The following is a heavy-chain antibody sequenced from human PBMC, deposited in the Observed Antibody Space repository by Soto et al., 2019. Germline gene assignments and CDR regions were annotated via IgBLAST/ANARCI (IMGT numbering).Heavy chain of an antibody. CDR3: ARASPRGRYFDWLIFPLGH. Sequence: ASVKVSCKASGYTFTSYDINWVRQATGQGLEWMGWMNPNSGNTGYAQKFQGRVTMTRNTSISTAYMELSSLRSEDTALYFCARASPRGRYFDWLIFPLGHWGQGTLVTVSS. D-gene: IGHD3-9*01. CDR1: GYTFTSYD. J-gene: IGHJ4*02. CDR2: MNPNSGNT. V-gene: IGHV1-8*01.